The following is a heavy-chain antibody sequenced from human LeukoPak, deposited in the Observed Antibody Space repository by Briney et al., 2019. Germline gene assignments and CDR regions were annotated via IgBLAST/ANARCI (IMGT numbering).Heavy chain of an antibody. CDR2: IYTSGST. D-gene: IGHD2-15*01. J-gene: IGHJ6*03. V-gene: IGHV4-4*07. CDR1: AGSISSYY. Sequence: SETLSPTCTVSAGSISSYYWSWIRQPAGKGLEWIGRIYTSGSTNYNPPLKSRVTMSVDTSKNQFSLKLSSVTAADTAVYYCAREGCSGGSCYYYYYYYMDVWGKGTTVTVSS. CDR3: AREGCSGGSCYYYYYYYMDV.